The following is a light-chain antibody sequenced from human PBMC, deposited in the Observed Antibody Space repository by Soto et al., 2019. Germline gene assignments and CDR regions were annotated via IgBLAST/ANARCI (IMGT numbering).Light chain of an antibody. CDR2: DAS. Sequence: EIVLTQSPATLSVSPGERATLSCRASQSVSNYLAWYQQKPGQAPRLLIYDASNRATGVAARFSGSGSGTDFTRTISSPEPEDFAVYDCQKGGTFGRGTKLEIK. CDR1: QSVSNY. J-gene: IGKJ2*01. V-gene: IGKV3-11*01. CDR3: QKGGT.